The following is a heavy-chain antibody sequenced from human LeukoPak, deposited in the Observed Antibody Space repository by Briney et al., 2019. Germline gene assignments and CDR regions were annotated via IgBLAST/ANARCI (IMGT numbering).Heavy chain of an antibody. J-gene: IGHJ4*02. D-gene: IGHD6-19*01. CDR2: IYSGGST. Sequence: GGSLRLSCAASGFNVDNNYMSWVRQAPGKGLEWVSVIYSGGSTYYADSVKGRFTISRDNSKNALYLQMNSLKAEDTAVYYCARGASLYSSGWYYAYWGQGTLVTVSS. CDR1: GFNVDNNY. CDR3: ARGASLYSSGWYYAY. V-gene: IGHV3-66*02.